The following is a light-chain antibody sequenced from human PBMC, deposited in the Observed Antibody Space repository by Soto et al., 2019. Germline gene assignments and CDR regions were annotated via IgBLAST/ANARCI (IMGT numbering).Light chain of an antibody. J-gene: IGKJ4*01. V-gene: IGKV1-9*01. CDR2: AAS. Sequence: DLQLTQSPSVLSASVGGTFAITCRASRALSNYLAWYHQKPGKAPDLLIYAASTLYGGVPSRFSGSGSGTDLALTITSLQAEDFATYYCQQLRMYPSTFGGGTKVDIK. CDR1: RALSNY. CDR3: QQLRMYPST.